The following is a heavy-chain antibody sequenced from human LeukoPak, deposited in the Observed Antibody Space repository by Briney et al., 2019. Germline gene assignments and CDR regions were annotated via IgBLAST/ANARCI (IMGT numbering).Heavy chain of an antibody. Sequence: SETLSLTCAVYGGSFSGYYWSWIRQPPGKGLEWIGEINHSVSTNYNPSLKSRVTISVDTSKNQFSLKLSSVTAADKGVYYCARSGYSSSWYVRGWFDPWGQGTLVTVSS. D-gene: IGHD6-13*01. CDR2: INHSVST. CDR1: GGSFSGYY. CDR3: ARSGYSSSWYVRGWFDP. V-gene: IGHV4-34*01. J-gene: IGHJ5*02.